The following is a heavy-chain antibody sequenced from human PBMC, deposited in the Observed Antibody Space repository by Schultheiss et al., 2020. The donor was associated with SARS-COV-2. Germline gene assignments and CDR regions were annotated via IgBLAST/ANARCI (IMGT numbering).Heavy chain of an antibody. CDR3: ASADRYGGPDY. CDR1: GYTFIGYY. Sequence: ASVKVSCKASGYTFIGYYMHWVRQAPGQGLEWMGRINPNSGGTNYAQSFQGRVTMTRDTSINTAYMELSGLRSDDTAVYYCASADRYGGPDYWGQGTLVTVSS. J-gene: IGHJ4*02. CDR2: INPNSGGT. D-gene: IGHD4-23*01. V-gene: IGHV1-2*06.